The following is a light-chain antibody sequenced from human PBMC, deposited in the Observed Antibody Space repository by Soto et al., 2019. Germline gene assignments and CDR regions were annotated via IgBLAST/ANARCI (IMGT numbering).Light chain of an antibody. CDR1: SSDFGSYNL. Sequence: QSALTQPASVSGSPGQSITISCIGTSSDFGSYNLVSWYRQHPGKAPKLMIYEVNKRPSGVSNRFSASKSGNTASLTISGLQDEDEADYYCCSFASSGTWVFGGGTKLTVL. J-gene: IGLJ3*02. CDR3: CSFASSGTWV. CDR2: EVN. V-gene: IGLV2-23*02.